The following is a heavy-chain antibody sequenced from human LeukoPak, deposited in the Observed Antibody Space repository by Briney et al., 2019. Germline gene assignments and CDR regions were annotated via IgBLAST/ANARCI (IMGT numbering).Heavy chain of an antibody. J-gene: IGHJ4*02. Sequence: GGSLRLSCAASGFTFRSYAMQWVRQAPGKGLEWVSYITYNSGTIFYADSVKGRFTISRDNAKDSLYLQMSSLRDEDTEVYYCAGNSGYSYADDYWGQGTLVTVSS. D-gene: IGHD5-18*01. CDR1: GFTFRSYA. CDR3: AGNSGYSYADDY. V-gene: IGHV3-48*02. CDR2: ITYNSGTI.